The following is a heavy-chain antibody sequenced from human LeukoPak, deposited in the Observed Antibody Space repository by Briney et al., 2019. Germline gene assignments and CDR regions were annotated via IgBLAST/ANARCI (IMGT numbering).Heavy chain of an antibody. Sequence: GGSLRLSCAASGFTFSSYSMNWVRQAPGKGLEWVAVIWYDGSNKYYADSVKGRFTISRDNSKNTLFLHMNTLRAEDTAVYYCARAAYDSSGYLTLWGQGTLVTVSS. CDR3: ARAAYDSSGYLTL. CDR2: IWYDGSNK. V-gene: IGHV3-33*08. CDR1: GFTFSSYS. D-gene: IGHD3-22*01. J-gene: IGHJ4*02.